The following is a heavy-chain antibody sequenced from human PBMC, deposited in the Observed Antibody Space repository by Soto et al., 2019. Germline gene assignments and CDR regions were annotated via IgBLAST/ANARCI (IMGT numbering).Heavy chain of an antibody. D-gene: IGHD5-18*01. Sequence: SSETLSLTCTVSGGSLSSYSWTWIRQPPGKGLEWIGYIYSNGNTNYNPTLKSRVTISVDTSKNQFSLKLSSVTDADTAVYYCARSIRGYRYAYGFNWFDPWGQVTLVTVSS. J-gene: IGHJ5*02. CDR2: IYSNGNT. CDR1: GGSLSSYS. V-gene: IGHV4-59*01. CDR3: ARSIRGYRYAYGFNWFDP.